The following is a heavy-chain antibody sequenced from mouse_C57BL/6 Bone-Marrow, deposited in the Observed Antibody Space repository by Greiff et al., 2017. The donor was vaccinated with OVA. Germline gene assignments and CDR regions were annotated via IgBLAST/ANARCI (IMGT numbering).Heavy chain of an antibody. CDR1: GYSITSGYY. V-gene: IGHV3-6*01. CDR2: ISYDGSN. J-gene: IGHJ3*01. CDR3: ARGLLAY. Sequence: EVKLQESGPGLVKPSQSLSLTCSVTGYSITSGYYWNWIRQFPGNKLEWMGYISYDGSNNYNPSLKNRISITRYTSKNQFFLKLNSVTTEDTATYYCARGLLAYWGQGTLVTVSA.